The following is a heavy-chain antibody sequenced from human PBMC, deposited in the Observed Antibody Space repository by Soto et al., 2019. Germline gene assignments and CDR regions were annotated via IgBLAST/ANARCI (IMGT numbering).Heavy chain of an antibody. V-gene: IGHV3-11*01. J-gene: IGHJ6*02. CDR2: ITFSGNTV. CDR1: GFTFSDSY. CDR3: ARVSWREKYGMDV. Sequence: GGSLRLSCAASGFTFSDSYMSWLRQAPGKGLEWISYITFSGNTVYYADSLKGRFTISRDNAKNSLYLQMNALRAEDTAVYYCARVSWREKYGMDVWGQGTTVTVSS.